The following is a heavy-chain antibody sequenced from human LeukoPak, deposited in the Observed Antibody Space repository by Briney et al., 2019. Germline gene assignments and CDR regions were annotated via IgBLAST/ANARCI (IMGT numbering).Heavy chain of an antibody. V-gene: IGHV5-51*01. Sequence: GESLKISCKGSGYSFTSYWIGWVRQMPGKGLEWMGIIYPGDSDTRYSPSFQGQVTISADKSISTAYLQWSSLKASDTAMYYCARRYYYGSGSTNPLGYWGQGTLVTVSS. CDR3: ARRYYYGSGSTNPLGY. CDR2: IYPGDSDT. J-gene: IGHJ4*02. CDR1: GYSFTSYW. D-gene: IGHD3-10*01.